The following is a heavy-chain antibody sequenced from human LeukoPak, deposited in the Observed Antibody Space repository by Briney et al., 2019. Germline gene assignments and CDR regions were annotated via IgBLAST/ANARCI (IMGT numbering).Heavy chain of an antibody. V-gene: IGHV3-30*04. CDR2: ISYDGSNK. J-gene: IGHJ6*03. CDR1: GFTFSSYA. CDR3: AREGPGRAYYYYYYYMDV. Sequence: GSLRLSCTASGFTFSSYAMHWVRQAPGKGLEWVAVISYDGSNKYYADSVKGRFTTSRDNSTNTLYLQMNSLRAEDTAVYYCAREGPGRAYYYYYYYMDVWGKGTTVTVSS. D-gene: IGHD2-15*01.